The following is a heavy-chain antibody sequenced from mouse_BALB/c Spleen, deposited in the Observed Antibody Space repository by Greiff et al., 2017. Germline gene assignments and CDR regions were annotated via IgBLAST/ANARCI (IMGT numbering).Heavy chain of an antibody. CDR2: ISSGGSYT. V-gene: IGHV5-6-4*01. CDR3: TRDNYGNYFPFDY. D-gene: IGHD2-1*01. Sequence: EVKLVESGGGLVKPGGSLKLSCAASGFTFSSYTMSWVRQTPEKRLEWVATISSGGSYTYYPDSVKGRFTISRDNAKNTLYLQMSSLKSEDTAMYYCTRDNYGNYFPFDYWGQGTTLTVSS. J-gene: IGHJ2*01. CDR1: GFTFSSYT.